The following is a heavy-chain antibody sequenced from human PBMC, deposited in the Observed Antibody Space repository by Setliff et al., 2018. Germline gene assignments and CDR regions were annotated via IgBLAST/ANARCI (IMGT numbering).Heavy chain of an antibody. CDR2: INPSGGST. V-gene: IGHV1-46*01. CDR3: ARGPYGSGRHGWFDP. J-gene: IGHJ5*02. D-gene: IGHD3-10*01. CDR1: GYTFTSYF. Sequence: ASVKVSCKASGYTFTSYFIHWVRQAPGQGLEWMGIINPSGGSTSYAQKFRGRVTMTRDTSTRTVYMELSSLRSEDTAMYYCARGPYGSGRHGWFDPWGQGTLVTVSS.